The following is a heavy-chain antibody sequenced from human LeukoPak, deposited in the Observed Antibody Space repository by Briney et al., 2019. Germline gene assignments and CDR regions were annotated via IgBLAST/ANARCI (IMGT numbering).Heavy chain of an antibody. Sequence: GGSLRLSCAASGFTFSSYWMSWVRQAPGKVLEWVANMKYDGSEKYYVDSVKCRFTISRDNAKNSLYLQMNSLRAEDTAVYYCARDIEAAGLFLDYWGQGTLVTVSS. CDR2: MKYDGSEK. D-gene: IGHD6-13*01. CDR1: GFTFSSYW. J-gene: IGHJ4*02. V-gene: IGHV3-7*01. CDR3: ARDIEAAGLFLDY.